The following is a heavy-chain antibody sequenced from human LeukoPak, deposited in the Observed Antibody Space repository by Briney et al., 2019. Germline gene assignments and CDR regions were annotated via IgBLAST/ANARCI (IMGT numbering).Heavy chain of an antibody. CDR2: IYTSGST. V-gene: IGHV4-4*07. CDR1: GGSISSYY. CDR3: ARANYPYCSSTSCYLDI. Sequence: SETLSLTCTVSGGSISSYYWSWIRQPAGKGLEWIGRIYTSGSTNYNPSLKSRVTMSVDTSKNQFSLKLNSVTAADTAVYYCARANYPYCSSTSCYLDIWGQGTMVTVSS. J-gene: IGHJ3*02. D-gene: IGHD2-2*01.